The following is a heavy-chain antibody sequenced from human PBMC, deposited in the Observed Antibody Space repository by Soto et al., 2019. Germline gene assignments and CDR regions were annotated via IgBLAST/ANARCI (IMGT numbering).Heavy chain of an antibody. J-gene: IGHJ4*02. CDR2: IIPIFGTS. CDR3: ARQIYDSDTGPNFQYYFDS. D-gene: IGHD3-22*01. Sequence: GASVKVSCKASGGTFSSYAISWVRQAPGQGLEWMGGIIPIFGTSNYAQKFQGRVTITADKSTSTVYMELSSLRSEDTAVYYCARQIYDSDTGPNFQYYFDSWGQGTPVTVSS. V-gene: IGHV1-69*06. CDR1: GGTFSSYA.